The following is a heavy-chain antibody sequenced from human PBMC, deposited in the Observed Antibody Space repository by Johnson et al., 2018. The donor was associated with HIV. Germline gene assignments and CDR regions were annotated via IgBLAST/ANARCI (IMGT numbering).Heavy chain of an antibody. J-gene: IGHJ3*02. CDR3: ARDGVLGSSDAFDI. CDR1: GFTVSSNY. V-gene: IGHV3-53*01. CDR2: IYSGGTT. Sequence: VQLVESGGGLIQPGGSLRLSCAASGFTVSSNYMTWVRQAPGKGLEWVSVIYSGGTTYYADSVKGRFTISRDNSKNTLYRQINSLRAEDTAVYFCARDGVLGSSDAFDIWGQGTMVIVSS. D-gene: IGHD4/OR15-4a*01.